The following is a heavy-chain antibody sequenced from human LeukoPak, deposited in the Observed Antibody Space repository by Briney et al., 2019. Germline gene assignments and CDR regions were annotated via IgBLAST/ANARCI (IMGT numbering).Heavy chain of an antibody. D-gene: IGHD3-22*01. V-gene: IGHV3-30*18. CDR1: GFTFSSYG. CDR3: AKDPLGSGYGRYFDY. CDR2: ISYDGSNK. J-gene: IGHJ4*02. Sequence: GGSLRLSCAASGFTFSSYGMHWVRKAPGKGLEGVQVISYDGSNKYYADSVKGRFTISRDNSKNTLYLQMNSLRAEDTAVYYCAKDPLGSGYGRYFDYWGQGTLVTVSS.